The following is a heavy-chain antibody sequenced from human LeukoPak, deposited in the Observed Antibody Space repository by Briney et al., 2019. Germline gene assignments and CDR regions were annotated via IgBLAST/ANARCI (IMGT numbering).Heavy chain of an antibody. V-gene: IGHV1-18*01. CDR2: ISAYNGNT. CDR1: GGTFSSYA. CDR3: ARGREEKYSSGKLYYFDY. J-gene: IGHJ4*02. Sequence: ASVKLSCKASGGTFSSYAISWVRQAPGQGLEWMGWISAYNGNTNYAQKLQGRVTMTTDTSTSTAYMELRSLRSDDTAVYYCARGREEKYSSGKLYYFDYWGQGTLVTVSS. D-gene: IGHD6-19*01.